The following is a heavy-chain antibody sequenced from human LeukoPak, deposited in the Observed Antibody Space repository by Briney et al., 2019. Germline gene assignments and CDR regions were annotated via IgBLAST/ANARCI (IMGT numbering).Heavy chain of an antibody. CDR1: GGSISSGDYY. J-gene: IGHJ4*02. Sequence: SQTLPLTCTVSGGSISSGDYYWSWIRQPPGKGLEWIGYIYYSGGTYYNPSLKSRVTISVDTSKNQFSLKLSSVTAADTAVYYCARDQGTRYCSSTSCYGGYYFDYWGQGTLVTVSS. V-gene: IGHV4-30-4*08. CDR2: IYYSGGT. CDR3: ARDQGTRYCSSTSCYGGYYFDY. D-gene: IGHD2-2*01.